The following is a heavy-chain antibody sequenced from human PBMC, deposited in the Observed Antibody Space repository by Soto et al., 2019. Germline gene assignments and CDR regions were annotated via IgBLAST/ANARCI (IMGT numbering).Heavy chain of an antibody. D-gene: IGHD3-22*01. CDR2: INHSGST. J-gene: IGHJ6*02. Sequence: QVQLQQWGAGLLKPSETLSLTCAVYGGSFSGYYWSWIRQPPGKGLEWIGEINHSGSTNYNPSLKRRVTISVDTSKNQFSLKLSSVTAADTAVYYCARGEGSSGYYIRPYYYYGMDVWGQGTTVTVSS. V-gene: IGHV4-34*01. CDR1: GGSFSGYY. CDR3: ARGEGSSGYYIRPYYYYGMDV.